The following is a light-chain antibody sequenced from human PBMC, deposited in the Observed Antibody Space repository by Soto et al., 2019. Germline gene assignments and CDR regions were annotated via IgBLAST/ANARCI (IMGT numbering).Light chain of an antibody. CDR3: QQYNNWPMT. V-gene: IGKV3-15*01. CDR1: QSVSSN. J-gene: IGKJ1*01. Sequence: EIVMTQSPATLSVSPGERATLSCRASQSVSSNLAWYQQKPGQAPRLLIYGASTRATGFPARFSGSGSGTEFTLTISSLQSEDFAVYYCQQYNNWPMTFGQGTKVDIK. CDR2: GAS.